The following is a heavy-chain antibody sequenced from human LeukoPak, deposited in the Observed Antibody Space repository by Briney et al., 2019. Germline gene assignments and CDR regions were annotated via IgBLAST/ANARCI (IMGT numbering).Heavy chain of an antibody. CDR2: ISGSGGST. CDR1: GFTFSSYA. Sequence: PGGSLRLSCAASGFTFSSYAMSWVRQAPGKGLEWFSAISGSGGSTYYADSVKGRFTISRDNSKNTLYLQMNSLRAEDTAVYYCAKDPRGDVYDFWSGHFDYWGQGTLVTVSS. V-gene: IGHV3-23*01. D-gene: IGHD3-3*01. CDR3: AKDPRGDVYDFWSGHFDY. J-gene: IGHJ4*02.